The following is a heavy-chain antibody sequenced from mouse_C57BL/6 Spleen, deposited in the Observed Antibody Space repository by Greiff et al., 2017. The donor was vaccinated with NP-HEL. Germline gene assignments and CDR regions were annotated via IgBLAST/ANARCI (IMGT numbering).Heavy chain of an antibody. J-gene: IGHJ2*01. V-gene: IGHV5-16*01. CDR3: ARIASYDYDYFDD. CDR2: INYDGSST. D-gene: IGHD2-4*01. CDR1: GFTFSDYY. Sequence: EVHLVESEGGLVRPGSSMKLSCTASGFTFSDYYMAWVRQVPEKGLEWVANINYDGSSTYYLDSLKSRFIISRDNAKNTLYLQMSSLKSEDTATYYCARIASYDYDYFDDWGQGTTLTVSS.